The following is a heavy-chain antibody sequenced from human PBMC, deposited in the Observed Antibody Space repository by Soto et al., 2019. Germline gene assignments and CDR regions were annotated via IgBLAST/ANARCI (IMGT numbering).Heavy chain of an antibody. J-gene: IGHJ6*02. Sequence: GESLKISCKGSGDSFTSYWIGWVRQMPGRGLEWMGIIYPGNSDTRYSPSFQGQVTTSADKSISTVYLQWRSLKASDSAMYYCARRDLHYGMDVWGQGTTVTVSS. CDR3: ARRDLHYGMDV. V-gene: IGHV5-51*01. CDR2: IYPGNSDT. CDR1: GDSFTSYW.